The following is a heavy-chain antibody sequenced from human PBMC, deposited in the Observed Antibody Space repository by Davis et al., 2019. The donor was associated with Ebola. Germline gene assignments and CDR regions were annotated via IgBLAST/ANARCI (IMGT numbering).Heavy chain of an antibody. J-gene: IGHJ4*02. V-gene: IGHV3-30*02. CDR3: AKLLNGFFFRTNCYAPGFDY. D-gene: IGHD2-2*01. Sequence: PGGSLRLSCAASGFSFSSYGMHWVRQAPGKGLEWVAFIQYEGNNKFYADSVKCRFTISRDNSKNTLYLQMNSLRPEDTAVYYCAKLLNGFFFRTNCYAPGFDYWGQGTLVTVSS. CDR1: GFSFSSYG. CDR2: IQYEGNNK.